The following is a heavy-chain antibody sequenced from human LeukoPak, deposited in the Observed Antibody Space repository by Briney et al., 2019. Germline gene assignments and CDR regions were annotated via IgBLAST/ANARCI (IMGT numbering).Heavy chain of an antibody. CDR1: GFTFSSNS. D-gene: IGHD4-23*01. Sequence: SGGSLRLSCAASGFTFSSNSMNWVRQAPGKGLEWVSSISSSSSYIYYADSVKGRFTISRDNAKNSLYLQMNSLRAEDTAVYYCARGGGKSFAFDIWGQGTMVTVSS. CDR2: ISSSSSYI. V-gene: IGHV3-21*01. CDR3: ARGGGKSFAFDI. J-gene: IGHJ3*02.